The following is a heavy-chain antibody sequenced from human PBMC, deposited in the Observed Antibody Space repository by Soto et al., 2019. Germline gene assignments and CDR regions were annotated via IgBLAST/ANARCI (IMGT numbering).Heavy chain of an antibody. D-gene: IGHD3-10*01. V-gene: IGHV4-39*01. CDR2: MYNGGST. Sequence: QLQLQESGPGLVKPSETLSLTCTVSGDSISSSNYYWGWIRQPPGKGLEWIGSMYNGGSTYYNPSLKSRVTLSVDTAKNQFSLELSSVTAADTAVYYCARPPLSRRDLDHWGQGTLVTVSS. J-gene: IGHJ4*02. CDR1: GDSISSSNYY. CDR3: ARPPLSRRDLDH.